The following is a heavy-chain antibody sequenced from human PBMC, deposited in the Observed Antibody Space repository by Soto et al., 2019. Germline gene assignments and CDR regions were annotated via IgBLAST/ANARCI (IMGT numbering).Heavy chain of an antibody. Sequence: ASGKVSCKASGYTFTIYAMHWVRQAPGQRLEWMGWINAGNGNTKYSQKFQGRVTITRDTSASTAYMELSSLRSEDTAVFYCARVSRIFGVVSYYFDYCGQGTLVTVSS. D-gene: IGHD3-3*01. CDR1: GYTFTIYA. CDR3: ARVSRIFGVVSYYFDY. V-gene: IGHV1-3*01. CDR2: INAGNGNT. J-gene: IGHJ4*02.